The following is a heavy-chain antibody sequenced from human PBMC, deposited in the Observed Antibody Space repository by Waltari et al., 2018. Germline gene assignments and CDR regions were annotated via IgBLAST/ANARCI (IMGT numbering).Heavy chain of an antibody. CDR2: ILYSGTT. D-gene: IGHD2-15*01. Sequence: QLQLQESGPGLVKPSETLSLTCVVPGGSISVNHSYWCRILQPPGKGLEWIASILYSGTTYYNPSLMRRVSISVDTSQNQFSLRLSSLTAADTAIYYCARGLCADVANCYSGTNNFFDPWGQGTLVTVSS. J-gene: IGHJ5*02. CDR1: GGSISVNHSY. CDR3: ARGLCADVANCYSGTNNFFDP. V-gene: IGHV4-39*01.